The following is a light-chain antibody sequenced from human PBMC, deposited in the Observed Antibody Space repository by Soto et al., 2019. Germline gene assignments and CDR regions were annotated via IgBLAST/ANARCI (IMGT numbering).Light chain of an antibody. CDR1: QSVLYSYDNQHY. Sequence: DLVMTQSPDSLAVSLGERATINCKSSQSVLYSYDNQHYLAWYQQKPGQPPKLLIYWASTRESGVPDRFSGSGSGTDFTLTVSSLPAEDVAVYYCQQDYSTPPTFTFGQGTKLEIK. J-gene: IGKJ2*01. CDR3: QQDYSTPPTFT. V-gene: IGKV4-1*01. CDR2: WAS.